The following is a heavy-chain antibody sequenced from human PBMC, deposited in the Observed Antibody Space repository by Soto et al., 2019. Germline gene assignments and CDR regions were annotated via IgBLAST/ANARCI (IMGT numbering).Heavy chain of an antibody. Sequence: EVQLLESGGGLVQPGGSLRLSCAASGFTFSSYGMTWVRQAPGKGLEWVSFSSATGAGTYYADSVKGRFTISRDNSKNTLYLQMTSLRADDTAVYDCAKDRRAGGNYGFESDFGGQGALVIVSS. V-gene: IGHV3-23*01. CDR2: SSATGAGT. CDR1: GFTFSSYG. D-gene: IGHD1-7*01. J-gene: IGHJ4*02. CDR3: AKDRRAGGNYGFESDF.